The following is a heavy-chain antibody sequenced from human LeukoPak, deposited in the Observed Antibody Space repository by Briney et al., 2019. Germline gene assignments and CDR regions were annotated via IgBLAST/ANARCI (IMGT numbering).Heavy chain of an antibody. J-gene: IGHJ4*02. CDR1: GGSISSYY. Sequence: PSETLSLTCTVSGGSISSYYWSWIRQPPGKGLEWIGYIYYSGSTNYNPSLKSRVTLSLDTSKNQFSLKLSSVTAADTAVYFCARGVNYATFEDWGQGTLVTVSS. D-gene: IGHD1-7*01. CDR3: ARGVNYATFED. V-gene: IGHV4-59*01. CDR2: IYYSGST.